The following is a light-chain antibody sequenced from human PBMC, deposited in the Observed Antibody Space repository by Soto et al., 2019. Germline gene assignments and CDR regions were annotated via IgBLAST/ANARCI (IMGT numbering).Light chain of an antibody. Sequence: EIVLAQSPGTLSLSPGETDNLSSAASQTVITKHLARDQQKPGQAPRLLIYGTSSRATGIPTRLSGSGSETDNTVTNSILESEESAVYYCQHYNSLPHIFVGRTKVEIK. V-gene: IGKV3-20*01. CDR1: QTVITKH. CDR2: GTS. CDR3: QHYNSLPHI. J-gene: IGKJ4*01.